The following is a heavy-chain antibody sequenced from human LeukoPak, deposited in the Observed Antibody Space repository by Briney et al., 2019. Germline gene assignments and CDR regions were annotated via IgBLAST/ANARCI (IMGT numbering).Heavy chain of an antibody. CDR2: IYYSGST. V-gene: IGHV4-59*08. J-gene: IGHJ3*02. CDR1: GGSISSYY. CDR3: ARRLGIGYAFDI. Sequence: SETLSLTCTVSGGSISSYYWSWIRQPPGKGLEWIGYIYYSGSTNYNPSLKSRVTISVDTSKNQFSLKLSSVTAADTAVYYCARRLGIGYAFDIWGQGTMVTVSS. D-gene: IGHD2-15*01.